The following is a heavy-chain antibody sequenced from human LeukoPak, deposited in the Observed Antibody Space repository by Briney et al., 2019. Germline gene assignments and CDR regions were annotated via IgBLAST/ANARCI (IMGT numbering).Heavy chain of an antibody. V-gene: IGHV4-30-4*01. D-gene: IGHD3-10*01. CDR3: ASGLNYYCSGSYFPYYYGMDV. Sequence: PSQTLSLTCTVSGGSISSGDYYWSWIRQPPGKGLEWIGYIYYSGSTYYNPSLKSRVTISVDTSKNQFSLKLSSVTAADTAVYYCASGLNYYCSGSYFPYYYGMDVWGQGTTVTVSS. CDR1: GGSISSGDYY. CDR2: IYYSGST. J-gene: IGHJ6*02.